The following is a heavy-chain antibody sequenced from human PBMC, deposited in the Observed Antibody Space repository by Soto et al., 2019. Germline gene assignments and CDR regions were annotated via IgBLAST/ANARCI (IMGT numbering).Heavy chain of an antibody. Sequence: PGESLKISCAASGFTFSSYGMHWVRQAPGKGLEWVAVIWYDGSNKYYADSVKGRFTISRDNSKNTLYLQMNSLRAEDTAVYYCAREGQSSSYGMDVWGQGTTVTVSS. CDR2: IWYDGSNK. CDR1: GFTFSSYG. V-gene: IGHV3-33*01. D-gene: IGHD6-6*01. J-gene: IGHJ6*02. CDR3: AREGQSSSYGMDV.